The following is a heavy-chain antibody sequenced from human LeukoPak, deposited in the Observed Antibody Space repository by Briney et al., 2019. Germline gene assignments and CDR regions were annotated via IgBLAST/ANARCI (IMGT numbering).Heavy chain of an antibody. CDR3: ARETVVSTAMLSLDY. Sequence: ASVKVSCKASGYTFTGYYMHWVRQAPGQGLEWMGWINPNSGGTNYAQKFQGRVTMTRDTSISTAYMELSSLKSDDTAVYYCARETVVSTAMLSLDYWGQETLVTVSS. CDR2: INPNSGGT. J-gene: IGHJ4*02. CDR1: GYTFTGYY. D-gene: IGHD5-18*01. V-gene: IGHV1-2*02.